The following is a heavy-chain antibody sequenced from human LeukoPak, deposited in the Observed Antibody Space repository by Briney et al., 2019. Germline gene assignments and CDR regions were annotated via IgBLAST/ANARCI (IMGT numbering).Heavy chain of an antibody. D-gene: IGHD2-2*01. Sequence: GESLKISCKGSGYSFTSYWIGWVRQMPGKGLEWMGIIYPGDSDTRYSPSFQGQVTISADMSISTAYLQWSSLKASDTAMYYCARHQTPNAKYCSSTSCYLADYWGQGTLVTVSS. CDR1: GYSFTSYW. J-gene: IGHJ4*02. CDR2: IYPGDSDT. V-gene: IGHV5-51*01. CDR3: ARHQTPNAKYCSSTSCYLADY.